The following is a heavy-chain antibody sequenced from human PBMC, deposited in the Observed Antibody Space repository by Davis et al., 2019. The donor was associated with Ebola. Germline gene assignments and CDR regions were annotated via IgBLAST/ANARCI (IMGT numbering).Heavy chain of an antibody. CDR3: ARARKRITMVQGVIITSHYFDY. Sequence: SETLSLTCTVSGGSISSHYWSWIRQPPGKGLEWIGYIYYSGSTNYNPSLKSRVTISVDTSKNQFSLKLSSVTAADTAVYYCARARKRITMVQGVIITSHYFDYWGQGTLVTVSS. V-gene: IGHV4-59*11. CDR1: GGSISSHY. J-gene: IGHJ4*02. CDR2: IYYSGST. D-gene: IGHD3-10*01.